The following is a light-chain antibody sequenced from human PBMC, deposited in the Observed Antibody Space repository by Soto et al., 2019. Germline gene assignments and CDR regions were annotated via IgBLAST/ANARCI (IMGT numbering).Light chain of an antibody. Sequence: EIVLTQSPAILCKSPWERAAVSCSASQSVSIYFAWYQQKPGQAPRLLIYDASNRATGVPARFSGSGSGTDFTLTISSLEPEDFAVYYCQQRRYWPVTFGQGTKVDIK. CDR3: QQRRYWPVT. CDR2: DAS. V-gene: IGKV3-11*01. CDR1: QSVSIY. J-gene: IGKJ1*01.